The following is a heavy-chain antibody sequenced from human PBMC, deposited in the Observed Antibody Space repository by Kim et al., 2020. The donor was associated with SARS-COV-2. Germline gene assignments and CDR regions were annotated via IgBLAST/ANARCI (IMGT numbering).Heavy chain of an antibody. CDR2: INPNSGGT. V-gene: IGHV1-2*06. Sequence: ASVKVSCKASGYTFTGYYMHWVRQAPGQGLEWMGRINPNSGGTNYAQKFQGRVTMTRDTSISTAYMELSRLRSDDTAVYYCARDRRYCSGGSCYAPGIYYYGMDVWGQGTTVTVSS. CDR3: ARDRRYCSGGSCYAPGIYYYGMDV. D-gene: IGHD2-15*01. J-gene: IGHJ6*02. CDR1: GYTFTGYY.